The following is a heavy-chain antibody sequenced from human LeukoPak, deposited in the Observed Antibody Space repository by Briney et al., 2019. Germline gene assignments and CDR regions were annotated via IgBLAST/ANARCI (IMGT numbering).Heavy chain of an antibody. CDR2: ISESGTT. D-gene: IGHD4-17*01. J-gene: IGHJ4*02. CDR1: GYSIRSGYY. V-gene: IGHV4-38-2*02. Sequence: PSETLSLTCTVSGYSIRSGYYWGWIRHPPGKGLEWIGSISESGTTYYSPSLKSRVTLSVDTSKNQFSLKLSSVTAADTAVYYCARADYGDYQPSGYWGQGTLVTVSS. CDR3: ARADYGDYQPSGY.